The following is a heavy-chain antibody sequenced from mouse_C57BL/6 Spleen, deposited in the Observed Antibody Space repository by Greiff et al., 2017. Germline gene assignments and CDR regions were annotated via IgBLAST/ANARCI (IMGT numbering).Heavy chain of an antibody. Sequence: VKLMESGPELVKPGASVKISCKASGYAFSSSWMNWVKQRPGKGLEWIGRIYPGDGDTNYNGKFKGKATLTADKSSSTAYMQLSSLTSEDSAVYFCARDYSNYGYWGQGTTLTVSS. D-gene: IGHD2-5*01. CDR3: ARDYSNYGY. V-gene: IGHV1-82*01. CDR1: GYAFSSSW. J-gene: IGHJ2*01. CDR2: IYPGDGDT.